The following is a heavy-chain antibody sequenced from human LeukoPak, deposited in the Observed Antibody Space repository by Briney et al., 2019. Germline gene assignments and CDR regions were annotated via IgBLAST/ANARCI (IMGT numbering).Heavy chain of an antibody. CDR2: INHSGST. V-gene: IGHV4-34*01. D-gene: IGHD2-21*02. Sequence: SETLSLTCAVYGGSFSGYYWSWIRQPPGKGLEWIGEINHSGSTNYNPSLKSRVTISVDTSKNQFSLKLSSVTAADTAVYYCARGEAYCGGDCYWRFDPWGQGTLVTVSS. CDR3: ARGEAYCGGDCYWRFDP. J-gene: IGHJ5*02. CDR1: GGSFSGYY.